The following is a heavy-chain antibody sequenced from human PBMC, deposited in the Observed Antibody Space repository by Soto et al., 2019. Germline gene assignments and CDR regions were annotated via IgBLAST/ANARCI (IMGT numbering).Heavy chain of an antibody. CDR2: ISYDGSNK. D-gene: IGHD1-20*01. J-gene: IGHJ5*02. CDR3: ARCPKYKRVDGWFDP. CDR1: GFTFSNYG. V-gene: IGHV3-30*03. Sequence: ESGGGVVQPGRSLRLSCAASGFTFSNYGMHWVRQAPGKGLEWVAVISYDGSNKYDADSVKGRFTISRDNSKNTLYLQMNSLRVEDTAVYYCARCPKYKRVDGWFDPWGQGTLVTVSS.